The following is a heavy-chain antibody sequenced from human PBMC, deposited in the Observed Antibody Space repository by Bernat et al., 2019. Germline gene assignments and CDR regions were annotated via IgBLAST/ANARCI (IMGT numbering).Heavy chain of an antibody. D-gene: IGHD6-13*01. V-gene: IGHV1-69*06. CDR3: ARSIIAAAVTNYYYYGMDV. J-gene: IGHJ6*02. CDR1: GGTFSSYA. Sequence: QVQLVQSVAEVKKPGSSVKVSCKASGGTFSSYAISWVRQAPGQGLEWMGGIIPLLSTANYAQKFQGRGTITADKATSTAYMELSSLRYEDTDVYYCARSIIAAAVTNYYYYGMDVWGQGTTVTVSS. CDR2: IIPLLSTA.